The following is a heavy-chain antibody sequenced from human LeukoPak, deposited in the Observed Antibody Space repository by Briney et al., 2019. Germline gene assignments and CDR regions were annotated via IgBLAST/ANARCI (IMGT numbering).Heavy chain of an antibody. V-gene: IGHV4-34*01. D-gene: IGHD3-16*02. CDR3: ARGGYKTYYDYVRGSYRSLFFDY. J-gene: IGHJ4*02. Sequence: PSETLSLTCAVYGGSFSGYYWSWIRQPPGKGLEWIGEINHSGSANYNPSLKSRVTISVDTSKNQFSLKLSSVTAADTAVYYCARGGYKTYYDYVRGSYRSLFFDYWGQGTLVTVSS. CDR1: GGSFSGYY. CDR2: INHSGSA.